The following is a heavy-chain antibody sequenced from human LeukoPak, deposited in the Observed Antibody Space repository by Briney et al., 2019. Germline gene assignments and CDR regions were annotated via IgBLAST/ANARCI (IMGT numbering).Heavy chain of an antibody. CDR3: AGGQGWHFDL. Sequence: GGSLRLSCAASVITFSSLWMSWFRQAPGKGLEWVADIKHDGTEEHYVASVKGRFTISRDNAKLYLQMNSLRAEDTAMYYCAGGQGWHFDLWGRGTLITVSS. CDR2: IKHDGTEE. V-gene: IGHV3-7*01. D-gene: IGHD2-15*01. CDR1: VITFSSLW. J-gene: IGHJ2*01.